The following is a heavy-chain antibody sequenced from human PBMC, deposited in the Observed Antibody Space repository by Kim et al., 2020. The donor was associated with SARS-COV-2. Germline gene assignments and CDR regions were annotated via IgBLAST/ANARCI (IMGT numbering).Heavy chain of an antibody. Sequence: SGPTLVKPTQTLTLTFTFSEVSLSTSGGGVGWIRQPPEKPREWLPLIYWEDDRRTSLSLKNRLTITKDTSKNQVVLTMTNMDPVDTATYYCAHRRGYCSGASCYSIFNWFDPWGQGILVTVSS. V-gene: IGHV2-5*02. J-gene: IGHJ5*02. CDR3: AHRRGYCSGASCYSIFNWFDP. CDR2: IYWEDDR. D-gene: IGHD2-15*01. CDR1: EVSLSTSGGG.